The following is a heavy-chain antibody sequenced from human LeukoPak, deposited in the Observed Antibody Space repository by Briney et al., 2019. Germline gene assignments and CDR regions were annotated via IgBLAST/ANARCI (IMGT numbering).Heavy chain of an antibody. CDR2: IYYSGST. V-gene: IGHV4-59*05. CDR1: GGSIGSYY. Sequence: SETLSLTCTVSGGSIGSYYWSWIRQPPGKGLEWIGSIYYSGSTYYNPSLKSRVTISVDTSKNQFSLKLSSVTAADTAVYYCARDGGYSYGFYYWGQGTLVTVSS. D-gene: IGHD5-18*01. CDR3: ARDGGYSYGFYY. J-gene: IGHJ4*02.